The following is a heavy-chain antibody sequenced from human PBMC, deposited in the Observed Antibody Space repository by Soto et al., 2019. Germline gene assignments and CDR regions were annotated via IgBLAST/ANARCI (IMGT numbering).Heavy chain of an antibody. J-gene: IGHJ4*02. D-gene: IGHD3-10*01. CDR3: ARLSTRGLINSPVDY. Sequence: GESLKISCKASGYTFTTYWIGWVRQMPGKGLEWMGIIYPDDSDTRYSPSFQGQVTISADKSISAAYLQWSSLKASDTAIYYCARLSTRGLINSPVDYWGQGTLVTVSS. CDR1: GYTFTTYW. CDR2: IYPDDSDT. V-gene: IGHV5-51*01.